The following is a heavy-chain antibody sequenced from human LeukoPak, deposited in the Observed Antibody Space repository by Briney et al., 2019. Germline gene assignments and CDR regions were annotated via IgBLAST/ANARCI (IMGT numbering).Heavy chain of an antibody. CDR2: INPSGGST. D-gene: IGHD2-2*01. Sequence: ASVKVSCKASGYTFTSYYMHWVRQAPGQGLEWMGIINPSGGSTSYAQKFQGRVTMTRDTSISTAYMELSRLRSDDTAVYYCATGRSYIVVVPAAHPFDYWGQGTLVTVSS. V-gene: IGHV1-46*01. CDR1: GYTFTSYY. CDR3: ATGRSYIVVVPAAHPFDY. J-gene: IGHJ4*02.